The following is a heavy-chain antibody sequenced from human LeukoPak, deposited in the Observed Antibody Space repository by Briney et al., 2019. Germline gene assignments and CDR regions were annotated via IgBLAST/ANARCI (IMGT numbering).Heavy chain of an antibody. D-gene: IGHD1-26*01. CDR1: GFTFSSYS. J-gene: IGHJ4*02. Sequence: GGSLRLSCAASGFTFSSYSMNWVRQAPGKGLEWVSSISSSSSYIYYADSVKGRFTISRDNAKNSLYLQMNSLRAEDTAVYYCASPIGIVGASQLWGQGTLVTVSS. CDR3: ASPIGIVGASQL. CDR2: ISSSSSYI. V-gene: IGHV3-21*01.